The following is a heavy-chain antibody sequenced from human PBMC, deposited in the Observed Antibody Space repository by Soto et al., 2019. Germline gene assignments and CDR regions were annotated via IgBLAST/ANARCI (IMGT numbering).Heavy chain of an antibody. J-gene: IGHJ4*02. D-gene: IGHD3-10*01. Sequence: GASVKVSCKVSGYTLTELSMHWVRQAPGKGLEWMGGFDPEDGETIYAQKFQGRVAMTEDTSTDTAYMELSSLRSEDTAVYYCATQGGVRGVPDYWGQGTLITVSS. CDR2: FDPEDGET. CDR1: GYTLTELS. V-gene: IGHV1-24*01. CDR3: ATQGGVRGVPDY.